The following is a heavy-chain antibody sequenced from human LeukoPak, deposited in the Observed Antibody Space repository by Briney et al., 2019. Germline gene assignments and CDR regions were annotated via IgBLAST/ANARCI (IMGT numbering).Heavy chain of an antibody. CDR3: ARSLPRMVAGRSYGMDV. J-gene: IGHJ6*02. D-gene: IGHD6-19*01. CDR2: MNPNSGNT. CDR1: GYTFTSYD. Sequence: GPSVSVSCTASGYTFTSYDINWVRQATGQRLEWMGWMNPNSGNTGYAQKFQGRVTMTRNTSISTAYMELSSLRSEDTAVYYCARSLPRMVAGRSYGMDVWGQGTTVTVSS. V-gene: IGHV1-8*01.